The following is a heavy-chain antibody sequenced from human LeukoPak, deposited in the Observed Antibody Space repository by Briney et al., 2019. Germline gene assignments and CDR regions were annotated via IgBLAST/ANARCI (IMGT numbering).Heavy chain of an antibody. Sequence: PGGSLRLSCAASGFTFNSYAFNWVRQAPGKGLEWASYISSSSNVIYYTDSVKGRFTISRDNARNLLSLQMNSLRAEDTAVYYCARGDPIYDFWSGGDYWGQGSLVTVSS. CDR1: GFTFNSYA. V-gene: IGHV3-48*01. D-gene: IGHD3-3*01. CDR3: ARGDPIYDFWSGGDY. CDR2: ISSSSNVI. J-gene: IGHJ4*02.